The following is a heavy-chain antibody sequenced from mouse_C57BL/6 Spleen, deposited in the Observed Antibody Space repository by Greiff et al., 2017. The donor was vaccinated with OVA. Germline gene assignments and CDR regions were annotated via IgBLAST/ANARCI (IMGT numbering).Heavy chain of an antibody. Sequence: QVQLQQPGAELVKPGASVKMSCKASGYTFTSYWITWVKQRPGQGLEWIGDIYPGSGSTNYNEKFKSKATLTVDPSSSTAYLQLSSLTSEDAAVYYCAIGLLRPFAYWGQGALVTVSA. V-gene: IGHV1-55*01. D-gene: IGHD2-3*01. CDR3: AIGLLRPFAY. J-gene: IGHJ3*01. CDR1: GYTFTSYW. CDR2: IYPGSGST.